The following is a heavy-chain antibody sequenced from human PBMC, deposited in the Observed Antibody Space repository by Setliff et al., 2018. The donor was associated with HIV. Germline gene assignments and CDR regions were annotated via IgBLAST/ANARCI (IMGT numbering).Heavy chain of an antibody. Sequence: PGESLKISCKGSGYRFTSYWIGWVRQMPGKGLEWMGIIYPGDSDTRYSPSFQGQVTISADKSISTAYLQWSSLKASDTAMYYCARVIRSPNCPWCHYYYMDVWGKGTTVTVSS. CDR3: ARVIRSPNCPWCHYYYMDV. V-gene: IGHV5-51*01. D-gene: IGHD2-2*01. CDR1: GYRFTSYW. J-gene: IGHJ6*03. CDR2: IYPGDSDT.